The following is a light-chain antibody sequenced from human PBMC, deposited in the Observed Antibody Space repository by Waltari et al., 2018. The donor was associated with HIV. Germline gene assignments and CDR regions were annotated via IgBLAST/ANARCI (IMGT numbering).Light chain of an antibody. CDR3: QQQNTYPLT. CDR2: RAS. V-gene: IGKV1-9*01. J-gene: IGKJ3*01. Sequence: DILLTQSPSFLSASLGDRVTISCRANQGIRTYLAWYQQSPGRAPKLLIFRASILQDTVPSRFSASGSGTQFTLTINSLQPEDFATYYCQQQNTYPLTFGPGT. CDR1: QGIRTY.